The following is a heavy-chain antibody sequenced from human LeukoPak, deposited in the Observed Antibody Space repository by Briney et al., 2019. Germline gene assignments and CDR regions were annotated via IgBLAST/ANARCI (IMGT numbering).Heavy chain of an antibody. J-gene: IGHJ6*02. CDR1: SGSLGSHY. V-gene: IGHV4-4*07. CDR2: IYTSGST. Sequence: SETLSLTCTVSSGSLGSHYWSWIRQPAGKGPEWIGRIYTSGSTNYNPSLKSRVTMSVDTSKNQFSLKLSSVTAADTAVYYCARDGIGYCSSTTHYYGMDVWGQGTTVTVSS. D-gene: IGHD2-2*01. CDR3: ARDGIGYCSSTTHYYGMDV.